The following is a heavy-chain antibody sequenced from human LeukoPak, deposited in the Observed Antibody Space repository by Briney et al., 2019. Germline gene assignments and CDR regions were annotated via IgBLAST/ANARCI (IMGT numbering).Heavy chain of an antibody. V-gene: IGHV4-34*01. CDR3: ARGLTTLNYYGSGSYLTRGFDP. CDR1: GGSFSGYY. CDR2: INHGGST. Sequence: SETLSLTCAVYGGSFSGYYWSWIRQPPGKGLEWIGEINHGGSTNYNPSLKSRVTISVDTSKNQFSLKLSSVTAADTAVYYCARGLTTLNYYGSGSYLTRGFDPWGQGTLVTVSS. J-gene: IGHJ5*02. D-gene: IGHD3-10*01.